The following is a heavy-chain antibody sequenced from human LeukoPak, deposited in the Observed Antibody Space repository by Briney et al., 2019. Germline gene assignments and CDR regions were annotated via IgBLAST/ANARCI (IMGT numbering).Heavy chain of an antibody. D-gene: IGHD3-10*01. J-gene: IGHJ6*03. CDR2: ISAYNGNT. V-gene: IGHV1-18*01. CDR1: GYTFTSYG. Sequence: GASVKVSCKASGYTFTSYGISWVRQAPGQGLEWMGWISAYNGNTNYAQKFQGRVTITRNTSISTAYMELSSLRSEDTAVYYCARGFAYFYGSGSYYNQPLYYMDVWGKGTTVTVSS. CDR3: ARGFAYFYGSGSYYNQPLYYMDV.